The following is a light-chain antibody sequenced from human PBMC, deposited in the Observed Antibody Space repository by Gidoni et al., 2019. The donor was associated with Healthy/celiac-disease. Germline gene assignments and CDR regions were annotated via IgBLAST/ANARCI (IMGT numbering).Light chain of an antibody. CDR2: VAS. CDR1: QSVSSSY. CDR3: QQYGSSLKLT. Sequence: ESVLTQSPGTLSLSPGERATLSCRASQSVSSSYLAWYQQKPGQAPRLLIYVASSRATGIPDRFSGSGSGTDFTLTISRLEPEDFAVYYCQQYGSSLKLTFGGGTKVEIK. J-gene: IGKJ4*01. V-gene: IGKV3-20*01.